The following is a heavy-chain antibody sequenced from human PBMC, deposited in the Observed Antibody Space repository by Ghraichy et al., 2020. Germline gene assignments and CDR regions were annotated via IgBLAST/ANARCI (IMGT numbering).Heavy chain of an antibody. D-gene: IGHD2-15*01. CDR1: GGTFSSYA. Sequence: SVKVSCKASGGTFSSYAISWVRQAPGQGLEWMGGIIPIFGTANYARKFQGRVTITADESTSTAYMELSSLRSEDTAVYYCARASCSGGSCRQGPQLNYYYSYYGMDVWGHGTTVTVSS. V-gene: IGHV1-69*13. CDR2: IIPIFGTA. J-gene: IGHJ6*02. CDR3: ARASCSGGSCRQGPQLNYYYSYYGMDV.